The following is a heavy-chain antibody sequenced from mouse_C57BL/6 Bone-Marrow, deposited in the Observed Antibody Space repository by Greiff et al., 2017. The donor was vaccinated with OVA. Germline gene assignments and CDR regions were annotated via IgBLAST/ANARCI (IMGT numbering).Heavy chain of an antibody. J-gene: IGHJ4*01. Sequence: QVQLQQPGAELVKPGASVKLSCKASGYTFTSYWMHWVKQRPGQGLEWIGMIHPDSGSTNYNEKFKSKATLTVDKSSSTAYMQLSSLTSEDSAVYYCANYDSGSSTYAMDYWGQGTSVTVSS. CDR1: GYTFTSYW. D-gene: IGHD1-1*01. CDR3: ANYDSGSSTYAMDY. CDR2: IHPDSGST. V-gene: IGHV1-64*01.